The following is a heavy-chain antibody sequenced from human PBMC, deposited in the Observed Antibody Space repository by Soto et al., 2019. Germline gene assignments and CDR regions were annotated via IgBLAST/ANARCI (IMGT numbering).Heavy chain of an antibody. CDR1: GGSISSNY. J-gene: IGHJ4*02. CDR2: VYNSGST. V-gene: IGHV4-59*01. Sequence: SETLSLTCTVSGGSISSNYWTWIRQPPGKGLEWIGYVYNSGSTNYNPSLKSRVTISEDASKSQFSLKVNSMTAADTAVYYCARYRREAVAGYTLDNWGQGILVTVSS. CDR3: ARYRREAVAGYTLDN. D-gene: IGHD6-13*01.